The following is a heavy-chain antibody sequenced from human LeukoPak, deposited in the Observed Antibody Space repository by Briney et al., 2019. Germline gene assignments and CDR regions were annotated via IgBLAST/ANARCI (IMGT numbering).Heavy chain of an antibody. V-gene: IGHV4-59*08. Sequence: PSVTLSLTCTVSGGSISSYYWSWIRRPPGKGLEWIGYIYYSGSTNYNPSLKSRVTISVDTSKNQFSLKLSSVTAADTAVYYCARQTGIAPFDYWGQGTLVTVSS. CDR2: IYYSGST. CDR1: GGSISSYY. CDR3: ARQTGIAPFDY. D-gene: IGHD1-1*01. J-gene: IGHJ4*02.